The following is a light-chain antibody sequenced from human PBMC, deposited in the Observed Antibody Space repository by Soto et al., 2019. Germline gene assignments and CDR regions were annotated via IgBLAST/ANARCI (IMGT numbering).Light chain of an antibody. Sequence: EIVLTQSPGTLSLSPGERASLSCRASQSLASTYLAWYQQKPGQAPRLLIYDASIRATDIPDRLSGSGSGTDFTLTISRLEPEDFAVYYCHQYAGSPPRPFGQGTTVEIK. CDR2: DAS. CDR1: QSLASTY. V-gene: IGKV3-20*01. CDR3: HQYAGSPPRP. J-gene: IGKJ1*01.